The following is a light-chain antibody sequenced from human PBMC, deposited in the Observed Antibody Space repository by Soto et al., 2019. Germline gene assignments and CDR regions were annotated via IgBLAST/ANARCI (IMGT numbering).Light chain of an antibody. CDR1: SGYSNYK. Sequence: QAVVTQSPSASASLGASVTLTCTLSSGYSNYKVDWYQQRPGKGPRFVMRVGTGGIVGSKGDGIPDRFSVLGSGLNRYLTIKNIQEEDESDYHCGANHGSGSNFLVVFGGGTKLTVL. J-gene: IGLJ2*01. V-gene: IGLV9-49*01. CDR2: VGTGGIVG. CDR3: GANHGSGSNFLVV.